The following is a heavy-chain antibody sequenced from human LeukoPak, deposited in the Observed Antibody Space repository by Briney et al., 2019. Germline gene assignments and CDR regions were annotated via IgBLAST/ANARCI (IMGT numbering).Heavy chain of an antibody. D-gene: IGHD6-13*01. Sequence: TGGSLRLSCSASGFTFSSYAMHWVRQAPGKGLEYVSTISRNGDGTYYADSVKGRFTISRDNAKNTLFLQMSSLRAEDTAVYYCARDWPTIAAAGTIPEYFQHWGQGTLVTVSS. J-gene: IGHJ1*01. V-gene: IGHV3-64D*09. CDR1: GFTFSSYA. CDR2: ISRNGDGT. CDR3: ARDWPTIAAAGTIPEYFQH.